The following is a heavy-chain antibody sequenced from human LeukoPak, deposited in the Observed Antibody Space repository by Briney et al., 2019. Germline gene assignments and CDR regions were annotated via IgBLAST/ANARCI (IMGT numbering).Heavy chain of an antibody. D-gene: IGHD1-26*01. CDR3: AKGRSGSYYLVAFDI. CDR1: GFTFDDYA. J-gene: IGHJ3*02. Sequence: GRSLRLSCAASGFTFDDYAMHWVRHAPGKGLEWVSGISWNSGSIGYADSVKGRFTISRDNAKNSLYLQTNSLRAEDTALYYCAKGRSGSYYLVAFDIWGQGTMVTVSS. V-gene: IGHV3-9*01. CDR2: ISWNSGSI.